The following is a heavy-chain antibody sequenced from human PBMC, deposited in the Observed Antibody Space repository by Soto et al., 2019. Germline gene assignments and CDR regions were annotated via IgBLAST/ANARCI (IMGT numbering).Heavy chain of an antibody. Sequence: ASVKVSCKASGGTFSSYAISWVRQAPGQGLEWMGGIIPIFGTANYAQKFQGRVTITADKSTSTAYMELSSLRSEDTAVYYCAIGRITMIVVVIGPDAFDIWGQGTMVTVSS. CDR3: AIGRITMIVVVIGPDAFDI. CDR1: GGTFSSYA. V-gene: IGHV1-69*06. J-gene: IGHJ3*02. CDR2: IIPIFGTA. D-gene: IGHD3-22*01.